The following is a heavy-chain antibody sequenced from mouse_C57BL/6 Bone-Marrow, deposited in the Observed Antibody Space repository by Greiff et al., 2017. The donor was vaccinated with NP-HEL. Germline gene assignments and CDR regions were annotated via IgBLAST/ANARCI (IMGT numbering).Heavy chain of an antibody. CDR1: GFPITSGYY. V-gene: IGHV12-3*01. CDR3: AGGELSLGYAMDY. J-gene: IGHJ4*01. CDR2: ITHSGET. Sequence: QVQLKESGPGLVKPSQSLFLTCSITGFPITSGYYWIWIRQSPGKPLEWMGYITHSGETFYNPSLQSPISITRETSKNQFFLQLNSVTTEDTAMYYCAGGELSLGYAMDYWGQGTSVTVSS. D-gene: IGHD4-1*01.